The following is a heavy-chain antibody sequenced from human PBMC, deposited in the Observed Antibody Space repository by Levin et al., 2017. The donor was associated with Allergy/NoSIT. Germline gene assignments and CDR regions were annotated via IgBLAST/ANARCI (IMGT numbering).Heavy chain of an antibody. J-gene: IGHJ4*02. D-gene: IGHD3-10*01. CDR2: IKSKADGGTI. CDR3: STAWRGGRRYYFDF. CDR1: AFTFSNAW. V-gene: IGHV3-15*01. Sequence: PGGSLRLSCAASAFTFSNAWMSWVRQAPGKGLEWVGRIKSKADGGTIDYAAPLEGRFTISRDDSKNTLFLQMNTLQTEDTAVYYCSTAWRGGRRYYFDFWGQGTLVTVSS.